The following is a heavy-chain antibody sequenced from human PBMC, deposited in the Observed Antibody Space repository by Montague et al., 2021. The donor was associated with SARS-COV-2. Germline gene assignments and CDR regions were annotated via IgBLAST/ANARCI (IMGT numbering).Heavy chain of an antibody. Sequence: SLRLSCAGSGFTFSSYTMNWVRQAPGKGLEWVSSITSRSSDTFYADSVKGRFTIPRDNAKNSLYLQMNSLRAEDTAVYYCAREKGIAVAGTDYWGQGTLLTVSS. CDR1: GFTFSSYT. CDR2: ITSRSSDT. D-gene: IGHD6-19*01. J-gene: IGHJ4*02. V-gene: IGHV3-21*01. CDR3: AREKGIAVAGTDY.